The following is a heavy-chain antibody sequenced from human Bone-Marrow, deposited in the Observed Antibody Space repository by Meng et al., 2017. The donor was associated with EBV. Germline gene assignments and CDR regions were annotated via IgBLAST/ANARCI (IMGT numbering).Heavy chain of an antibody. CDR2: INAGNGNT. D-gene: IGHD3-22*01. Sequence: HVVHSGAVVKNPGASVKVSCKASGYTCTSYAMHWVRQAPGQRLEWMGWINAGNGNTKYSQKFQGRVTITRDTSASTAYMELSSLTSEDTAVYYCARDSTGDSRRFDPWGQGTLVTVSS. V-gene: IGHV1-3*01. CDR3: ARDSTGDSRRFDP. J-gene: IGHJ5*02. CDR1: GYTCTSYA.